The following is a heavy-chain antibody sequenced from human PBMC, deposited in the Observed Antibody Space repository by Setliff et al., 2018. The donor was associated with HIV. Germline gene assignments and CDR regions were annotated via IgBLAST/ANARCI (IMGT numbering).Heavy chain of an antibody. D-gene: IGHD4-17*01. V-gene: IGHV3-7*01. Sequence: LSLSCSASEFTNFWMAWVRQAPGKGLEWVANIDQHGSERYYTDSVRGRFTISRDNAKNSLHLQMNSLRVEDTAVYYCTRELRCAEYWGQGTLVTVSS. CDR3: TRELRCAEY. CDR1: EFTNFW. CDR2: IDQHGSER. J-gene: IGHJ4*02.